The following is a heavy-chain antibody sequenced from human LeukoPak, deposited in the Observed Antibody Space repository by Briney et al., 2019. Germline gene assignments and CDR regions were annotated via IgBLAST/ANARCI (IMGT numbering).Heavy chain of an antibody. J-gene: IGHJ5*02. CDR2: IYHSGST. CDR3: ATSAQYSSSWFDP. CDR1: GYSISSGYY. D-gene: IGHD6-13*01. Sequence: SETLSLTCTVSGYSISSGYYWGWIRQPPGKGLEWIGSIYHSGSTYYNPSLKSRVTISVDTSKNQFSLKLSSVTAADTAVYYCATSAQYSSSWFDPRGQGTLVTVSS. V-gene: IGHV4-38-2*02.